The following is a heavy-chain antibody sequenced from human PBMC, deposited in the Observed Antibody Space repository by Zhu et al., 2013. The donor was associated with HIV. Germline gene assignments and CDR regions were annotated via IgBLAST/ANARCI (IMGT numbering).Heavy chain of an antibody. CDR2: IIPILGIA. D-gene: IGHD6-13*01. V-gene: IGHV1-69*02. CDR1: GGTFSSYT. J-gene: IGHJ5*02. CDR3: ARGARGIAAAGTPSNWFDP. Sequence: QVQLVQSGAEVKKPGSSVKVSCKASGGTFSSYTISWVRQAPGQGLEWMGRIIPILGIANYAQKFQGRVTITADKSTSTAYMELSSLRSEDTAVYYCARGARGIAAAGTPSNWFDPWGQGTLVTVSS.